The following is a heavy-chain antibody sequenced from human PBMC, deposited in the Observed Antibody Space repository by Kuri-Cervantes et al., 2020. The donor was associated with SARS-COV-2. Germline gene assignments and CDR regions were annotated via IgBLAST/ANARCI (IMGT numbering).Heavy chain of an antibody. Sequence: GGSLRLSCAASGFTFFSYTMSWVRQAPGKGLEWVSTISSSGGRTYYANSVKGQFTISRDNSKNSLYLQMSSLRAEATAVYYCASSSVIAPEHFDFWGQETLVTVSS. CDR1: GFTFFSYT. J-gene: IGHJ4*02. CDR3: ASSSVIAPEHFDF. V-gene: IGHV3-23*01. D-gene: IGHD1-14*01. CDR2: ISSSGGRT.